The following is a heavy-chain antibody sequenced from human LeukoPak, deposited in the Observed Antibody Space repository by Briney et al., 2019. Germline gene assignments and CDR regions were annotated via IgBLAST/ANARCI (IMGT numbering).Heavy chain of an antibody. Sequence: ASVKDSCKASGYTFTSYYMHWLRQAPGQGLEWMGIINPSGGSTSYAQKFQGRVTMTRDTSTSTVYMELSSLRSEDTAVYYCARDGYYGSGNSRKYGMDVWGQGTTVTVSS. J-gene: IGHJ6*02. CDR2: INPSGGST. D-gene: IGHD3-10*01. V-gene: IGHV1-46*01. CDR3: ARDGYYGSGNSRKYGMDV. CDR1: GYTFTSYY.